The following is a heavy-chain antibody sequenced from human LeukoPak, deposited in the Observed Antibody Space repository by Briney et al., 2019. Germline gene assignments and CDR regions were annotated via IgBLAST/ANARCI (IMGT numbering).Heavy chain of an antibody. J-gene: IGHJ4*02. CDR2: IKQDGSEK. CDR3: ARAEYYFDY. V-gene: IGHV3-7*01. CDR1: GFTFSSYG. Sequence: GGSLRLSCAASGFTFSSYGMHWVRQAPGKGLEWVANIKQDGSEKYYVDSVKGRFTISRDNAKNSLYLQMNSLRAEDTAVYYCARAEYYFDYWGQGTLVTVSS.